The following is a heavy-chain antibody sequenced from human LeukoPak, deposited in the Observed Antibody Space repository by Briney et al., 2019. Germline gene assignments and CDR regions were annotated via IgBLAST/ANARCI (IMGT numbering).Heavy chain of an antibody. J-gene: IGHJ6*03. V-gene: IGHV1-69*04. D-gene: IGHD3-3*02. CDR3: ARDLLPPGIFGVAVKRYYYYYMDV. CDR2: IIPILGIA. Sequence: SVKVSCKASGYTLTSYGISWVRQAPGQGLEWMGRIIPILGIANYAQKFQGRVTITADKSTSTAYMELSSLRSEDTAVYYCARDLLPPGIFGVAVKRYYYYYMDVWGKGTTVTVSS. CDR1: GYTLTSYG.